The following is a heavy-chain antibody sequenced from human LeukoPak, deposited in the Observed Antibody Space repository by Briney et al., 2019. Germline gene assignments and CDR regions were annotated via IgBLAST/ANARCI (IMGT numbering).Heavy chain of an antibody. Sequence: PSETLSLTCTDSDGSINSYYWSWIRQSPGKGLEWIGYVHYSGSTNYNPSLKSRVTISVDTPKKQVSLKLNSVTAVDTAVYYCARATGTTRNAFDIWGQGTMVTVSS. CDR1: DGSINSYY. V-gene: IGHV4-59*01. J-gene: IGHJ3*02. CDR2: VHYSGST. D-gene: IGHD1-7*01. CDR3: ARATGTTRNAFDI.